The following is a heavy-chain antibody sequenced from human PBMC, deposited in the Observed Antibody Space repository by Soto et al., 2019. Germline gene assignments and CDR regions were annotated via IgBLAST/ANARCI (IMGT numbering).Heavy chain of an antibody. D-gene: IGHD2-21*02. J-gene: IGHJ4*02. CDR3: VGGRYFGDY. CDR2: ISYDGSNK. Sequence: PGGSLRLSCAASGFTFSNYGMQWVRQAPGKGLEWVTVISYDGSNKYYADSVKGRFTISRDNSKNTVYLQLSSLRPEDTAVYYCVGGRYFGDYWGQGALVTSPQ. V-gene: IGHV3-30*03. CDR1: GFTFSNYG.